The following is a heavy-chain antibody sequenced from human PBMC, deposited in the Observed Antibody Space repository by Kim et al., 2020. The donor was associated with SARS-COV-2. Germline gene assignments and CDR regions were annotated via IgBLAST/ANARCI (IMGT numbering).Heavy chain of an antibody. CDR2: IWYDGSNK. J-gene: IGHJ4*02. D-gene: IGHD3-3*01. CDR3: ARPSNYDFWSGYSSPLGY. Sequence: GGSLRLSCAASGFTFSSYGMHWVRQAPGKGLEWVAVIWYDGSNKYYADSVKGRFTISRDNSKNTLYLQMNSLRAEDTAVYYCARPSNYDFWSGYSSPLGYWGQGTLVTVSS. V-gene: IGHV3-33*01. CDR1: GFTFSSYG.